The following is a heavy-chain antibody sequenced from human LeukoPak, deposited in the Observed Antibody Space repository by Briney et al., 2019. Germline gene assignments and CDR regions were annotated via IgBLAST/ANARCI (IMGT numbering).Heavy chain of an antibody. D-gene: IGHD5-12*01. CDR2: IDSRSGNL. V-gene: IGHV3-48*04. Sequence: GGSLRLSCAGWGFTFRSYSMNGVRQAPGVGVEWSSYIDSRSGNLYHAASVKGRFTISRDNAKTSLFLQLSSLRAEDTALYYCARGRGTSVDKAPGGLNWFDPWGQGTLVTVSS. CDR3: ARGRGTSVDKAPGGLNWFDP. J-gene: IGHJ5*02. CDR1: GFTFRSYS.